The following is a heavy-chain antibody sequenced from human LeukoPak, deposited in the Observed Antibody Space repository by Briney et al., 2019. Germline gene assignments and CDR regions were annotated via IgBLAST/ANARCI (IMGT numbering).Heavy chain of an antibody. CDR1: GGSISSYY. CDR3: ARVGNGYSSSWYAWWFDP. V-gene: IGHV4-59*01. J-gene: IGHJ5*02. Sequence: SKTLSLTCTVSGGSISSYYWSWIRQPPGKGLEWIGYIYYSGSTNYNPSLKSRVTISVDTSKNQFSLKLSSVTAADTAVYYCARVGNGYSSSWYAWWFDPWGQGTLVTVSS. CDR2: IYYSGST. D-gene: IGHD6-13*01.